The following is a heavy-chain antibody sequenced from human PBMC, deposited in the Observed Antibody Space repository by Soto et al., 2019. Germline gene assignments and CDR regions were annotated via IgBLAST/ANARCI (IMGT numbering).Heavy chain of an antibody. V-gene: IGHV3-49*03. CDR1: GFTFGDYA. J-gene: IGHJ5*02. Sequence: GGSLRLSCTASGFTFGDYAMSWFRQAPGKGLEWVGFIRSKAYGGTTEYAASVKGRFTISRDDSKSIAYLQMNSLKTEDTAVYYCTRGVLWFGEFHYWFDPWGQGTLVTVSS. D-gene: IGHD3-10*01. CDR3: TRGVLWFGEFHYWFDP. CDR2: IRSKAYGGTT.